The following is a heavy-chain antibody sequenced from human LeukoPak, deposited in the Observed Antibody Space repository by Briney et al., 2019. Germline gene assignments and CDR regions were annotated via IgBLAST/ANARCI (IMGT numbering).Heavy chain of an antibody. CDR1: GVTFSSYG. J-gene: IGHJ4*02. CDR3: TTKVIRGNSGDDYDD. D-gene: IGHD5-12*01. Sequence: GRSLRLSCAASGVTFSSYGMHWVRQAPGKGLEWVALISSDGNDKLYGDSVKGRFTISRGDSKSTLYLQMNSLRAEDTAVYYCTTKVIRGNSGDDYDDWGQGTLVTVSS. CDR2: ISSDGNDK. V-gene: IGHV3-30*03.